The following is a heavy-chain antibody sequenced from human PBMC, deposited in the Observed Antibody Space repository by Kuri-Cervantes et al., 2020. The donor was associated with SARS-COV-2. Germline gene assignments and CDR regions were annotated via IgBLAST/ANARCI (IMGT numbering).Heavy chain of an antibody. V-gene: IGHV3-33*01. CDR3: ARDLVPAAMLDY. Sequence: GESLKISCAASGFTFSSYGMHWVRQAPGKGLEWVAVIWYDGSNKYYAGSVKGRFTISRDNSKNTLYLQMNSLRAEDTAVYYCARDLVPAAMLDYWGQGTLVTVSS. J-gene: IGHJ4*02. CDR1: GFTFSSYG. D-gene: IGHD2-2*01. CDR2: IWYDGSNK.